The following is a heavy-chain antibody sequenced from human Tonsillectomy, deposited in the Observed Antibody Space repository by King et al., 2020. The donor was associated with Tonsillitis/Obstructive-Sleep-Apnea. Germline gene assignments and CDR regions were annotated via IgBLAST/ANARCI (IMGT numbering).Heavy chain of an antibody. D-gene: IGHD4-17*01. J-gene: IGHJ5*02. CDR3: ACLATADYGGYPPSWFDP. Sequence: VQLQESGPGLVKPSGTLSLTCTVSCGSISDSNWWTWVRPSPGKGLEVVGGISHSGTTNYNPFLKSRVTISVDKSRNQFSLKLNFVTAADTAVYYCACLATADYGGYPPSWFDPWGQGTLVTVSS. V-gene: IGHV4-4*02. CDR1: CGSISDSNW. CDR2: ISHSGTT.